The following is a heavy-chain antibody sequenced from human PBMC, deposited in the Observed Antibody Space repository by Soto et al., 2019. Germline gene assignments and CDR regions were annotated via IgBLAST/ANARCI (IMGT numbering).Heavy chain of an antibody. Sequence: GGSLSLSCAASGFTFSSYAMSWVRQAPGKGLEWVSAISGSGGSTYYADSVKGRFTISRDNSKNTLYLQMNSLRAEDTAVYYCAKDRSAVRWTNDYWGQGTLVTVSS. CDR1: GFTFSSYA. CDR2: ISGSGGST. J-gene: IGHJ4*02. CDR3: AKDRSAVRWTNDY. V-gene: IGHV3-23*01. D-gene: IGHD6-19*01.